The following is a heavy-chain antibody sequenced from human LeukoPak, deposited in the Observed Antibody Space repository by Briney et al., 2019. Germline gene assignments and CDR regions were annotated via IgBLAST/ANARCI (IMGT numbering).Heavy chain of an antibody. V-gene: IGHV1-46*01. CDR2: INPSGGST. D-gene: IGHD3-22*01. J-gene: IGHJ4*02. Sequence: GASVKVSCKASGYTLTSYYMHWVRQAPGQGLEWMGIINPSGGSTSYAQKFQGRVTMTRDMSTSTVYMELSSLRSEDTAVYYCAKDLDPGYDSSGDPFDYWGQGTLVTVSS. CDR1: GYTLTSYY. CDR3: AKDLDPGYDSSGDPFDY.